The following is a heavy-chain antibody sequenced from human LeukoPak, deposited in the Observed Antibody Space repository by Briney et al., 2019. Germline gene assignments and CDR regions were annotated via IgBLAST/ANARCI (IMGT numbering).Heavy chain of an antibody. CDR3: ARGVTSGSYSGSDFDY. Sequence: PSETLSLTCTVSGGSISSYYWSWIRQPPGKGLEWIGYIYYSGSTNYNPSLKSRVTISVDTSKNQFSLKLSSVTAADTAVYYCARGVTSGSYSGSDFDYWGQGTLVTVSS. J-gene: IGHJ4*02. CDR2: IYYSGST. D-gene: IGHD1-26*01. V-gene: IGHV4-59*01. CDR1: GGSISSYY.